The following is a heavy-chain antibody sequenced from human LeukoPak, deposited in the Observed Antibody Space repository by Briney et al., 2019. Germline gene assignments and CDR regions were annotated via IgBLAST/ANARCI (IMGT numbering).Heavy chain of an antibody. V-gene: IGHV3-30*18. J-gene: IGHJ6*02. Sequence: PGGSLRLSCAASGFTFSSYGMHWVRQAPGKGLEWVAVISYDGSNKYYADSVKGRFTISRDNSKNTLYLQMNSLRAEDTAVYYCAKILGIAAPYYYGMDVWGQGTTVTVSS. CDR1: GFTFSSYG. CDR2: ISYDGSNK. CDR3: AKILGIAAPYYYGMDV. D-gene: IGHD6-13*01.